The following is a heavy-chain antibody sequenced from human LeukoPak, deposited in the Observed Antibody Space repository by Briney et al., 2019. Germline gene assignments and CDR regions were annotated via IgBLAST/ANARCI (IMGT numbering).Heavy chain of an antibody. V-gene: IGHV4-34*01. Sequence: SETLSLTCAVYGGSFSGYWSWIRQPPGKGLEWIGEIHHSGSTNYNPSLKSRVTMSGDTSNNQSSLKLSFVTAADTAVYYCAREFMSDAFDIWAQGTMVTVSS. J-gene: IGHJ3*02. CDR2: IHHSGST. D-gene: IGHD3-16*01. CDR1: GGSFSGY. CDR3: AREFMSDAFDI.